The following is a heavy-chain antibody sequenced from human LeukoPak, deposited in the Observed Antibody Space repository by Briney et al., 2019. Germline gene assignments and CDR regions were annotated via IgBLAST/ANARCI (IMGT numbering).Heavy chain of an antibody. CDR2: IRYDGSNK. D-gene: IGHD3-10*01. V-gene: IGHV3-30*02. CDR1: GFTFSSYG. Sequence: GGSLRLSCAASGFTFSSYGMHWVRQAPGKGLEWVAFIRYDGSNKYYADSVKGRFTISRDNSKNTLYLQMNSLRAEDTAVYYCAKDSGSHHPPLDYWGQGTLVTVSS. J-gene: IGHJ4*02. CDR3: AKDSGSHHPPLDY.